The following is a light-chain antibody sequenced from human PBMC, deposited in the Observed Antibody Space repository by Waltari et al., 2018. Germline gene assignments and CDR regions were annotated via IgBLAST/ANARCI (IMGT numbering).Light chain of an antibody. CDR1: ASDIGFYNF. J-gene: IGLJ1*01. CDR2: DVN. CDR3: SSYAGSSTFL. Sequence: QAALTQPPSVSGSPGQPVTISCTGSASDIGFYNFVSWYQHHPGKAPKLMIFDVNKRPAGVSERFSCSKSGKTASLTISGLQGEEEADYFCSSYAGSSTFLFGSGT. V-gene: IGLV2-11*01.